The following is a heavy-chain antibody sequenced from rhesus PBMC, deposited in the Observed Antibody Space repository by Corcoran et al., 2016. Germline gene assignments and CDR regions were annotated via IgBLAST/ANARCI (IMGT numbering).Heavy chain of an antibody. Sequence: QVQLQESGPGLVKPSETLSLTCVVSGDSISSDYWGWVRQSPRKGLAWIGYIDGVIGSTTYNPTRKSRITISTYTSKNQLSLKLTPVTAADTAIYYCAKYCSGTGCAYFEFWGQGALVTVTS. CDR2: IDGVIGST. V-gene: IGHV4-165*01. D-gene: IGHD2-21*01. CDR3: AKYCSGTGCAYFEF. J-gene: IGHJ1*01. CDR1: GDSISSDY.